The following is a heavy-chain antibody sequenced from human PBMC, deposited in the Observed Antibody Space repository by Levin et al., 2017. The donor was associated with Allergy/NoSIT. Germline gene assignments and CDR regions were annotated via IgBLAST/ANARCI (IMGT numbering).Heavy chain of an antibody. CDR1: GFNFSDYF. CDR3: ARDVGNWYFDL. Sequence: SCAASGFNFSDYFMTWIRQAPGKGLEWVSYISYSGSNTYYADSVKGRFTISRDNGEKSMYLQMNSLRAEDTAVYYCARDVGNWYFDLWGRGTLVSVSS. J-gene: IGHJ2*01. CDR2: ISYSGSNT. D-gene: IGHD2/OR15-2a*01. V-gene: IGHV3-11*01.